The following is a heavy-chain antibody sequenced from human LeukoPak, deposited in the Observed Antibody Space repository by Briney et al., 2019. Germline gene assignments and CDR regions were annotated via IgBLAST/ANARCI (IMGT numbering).Heavy chain of an antibody. J-gene: IGHJ4*02. V-gene: IGHV1-2*02. Sequence: GASVKVPCKASGYTFTGYYMHWVRQAPGQGLEWMGWINPNSGGTNYAQKFQGRVTMTRDTSISTAYMELSRLRSDDTAVYYCARVRQHYDFWSGATPSFDYWGQGTLVTVSS. CDR1: GYTFTGYY. CDR2: INPNSGGT. D-gene: IGHD3-3*01. CDR3: ARVRQHYDFWSGATPSFDY.